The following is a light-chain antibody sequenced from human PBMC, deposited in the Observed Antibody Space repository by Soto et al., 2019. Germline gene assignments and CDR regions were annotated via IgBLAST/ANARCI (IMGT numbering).Light chain of an antibody. CDR1: QSVTNRY. Sequence: ETVLTQSPGTLSLSPGERAIVSCRASQSVTNRYLAWYQQKPGQAPRLXFFGASIRDSGIPDRFSGSGSGTDFTLTISRLEPEDFAVYYCQQYGSSPRTFGQGTKVDIK. CDR2: GAS. V-gene: IGKV3-20*01. CDR3: QQYGSSPRT. J-gene: IGKJ1*01.